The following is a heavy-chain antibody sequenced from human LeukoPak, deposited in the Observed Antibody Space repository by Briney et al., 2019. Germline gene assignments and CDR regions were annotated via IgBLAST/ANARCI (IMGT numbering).Heavy chain of an antibody. CDR2: IKQDGSEK. CDR3: ARDRTTDFWSGYYTNYFDY. Sequence: GGSLRLSCAASGFTSSTYWMNWVRQAPGKGLEWVANIKQDGSEKYYVDSVKGRFTISRDNAKNSLYLQMNSLRAEDTAVYYCARDRTTDFWSGYYTNYFDYWGQGTLVTVSS. J-gene: IGHJ4*02. V-gene: IGHV3-7*01. D-gene: IGHD3-3*01. CDR1: GFTSSTYW.